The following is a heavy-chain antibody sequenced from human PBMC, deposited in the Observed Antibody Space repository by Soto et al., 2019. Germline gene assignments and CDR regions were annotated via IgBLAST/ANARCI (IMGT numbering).Heavy chain of an antibody. CDR3: AKSAFSSGYSLDY. CDR1: GFTFSSYG. V-gene: IGHV3-30*18. CDR2: ISYDGSNK. J-gene: IGHJ4*02. D-gene: IGHD3-22*01. Sequence: PGGSLRLSCAASGFTFSSYGMHWVRQAPGKGLEWVAVISYDGSNKYYADSVKGRFTISRDNSKNTLYLQMNSLRAEDTAVYYCAKSAFSSGYSLDYWGQGTLVTVSS.